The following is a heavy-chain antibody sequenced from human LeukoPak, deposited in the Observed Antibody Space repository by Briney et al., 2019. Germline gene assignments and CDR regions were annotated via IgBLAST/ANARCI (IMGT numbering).Heavy chain of an antibody. CDR2: ISSSGSTI. V-gene: IGHV3-48*03. D-gene: IGHD1-26*01. CDR1: GFTFSSYA. J-gene: IGHJ4*02. Sequence: PGGSLRLSCAASGFTFSSYAMNWVRQAPGKGLEWVSYISSSGSTIYYADSVKGRFTISRDNAKNSLYLQMNSLRAEDTAVYYCASPPPYSGSYGYWGQGTLVTVSS. CDR3: ASPPPYSGSYGY.